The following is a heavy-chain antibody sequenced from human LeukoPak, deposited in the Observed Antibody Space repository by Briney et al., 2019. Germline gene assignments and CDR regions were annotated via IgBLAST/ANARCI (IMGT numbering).Heavy chain of an antibody. J-gene: IGHJ5*02. D-gene: IGHD6-13*01. CDR1: GRSLSSHY. CDR3: ARVVRGRSWLGGFDP. Sequence: SETLSLTCTVSGRSLSSHYSSWIRQPPGKGLEWIGYIYYSGSTNYNPSLKSRVTISVDTSKNQFSLKLSSVTAADTAVYYCARVVRGRSWLGGFDPWGQGTLVTVSS. CDR2: IYYSGST. V-gene: IGHV4-59*11.